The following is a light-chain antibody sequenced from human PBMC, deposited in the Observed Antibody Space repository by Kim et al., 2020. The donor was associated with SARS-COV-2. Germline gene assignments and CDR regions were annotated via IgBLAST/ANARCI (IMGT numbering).Light chain of an antibody. CDR2: AAI. CDR1: QSVSSN. J-gene: IGKJ4*01. CDR3: QQYNDWPPLT. V-gene: IGKV3-15*01. Sequence: VSPGATATLSGRASQSVSSNLAWYQQRPGQAPRLLIYAAITRATGVPARFSGSGSGRKFTLTISGLQSEDFAVYYCQQYNDWPPLTFGGGTKLEI.